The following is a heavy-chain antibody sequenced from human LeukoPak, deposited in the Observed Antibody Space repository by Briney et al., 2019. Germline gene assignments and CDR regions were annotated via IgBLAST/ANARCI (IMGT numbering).Heavy chain of an antibody. CDR2: INPNSGGT. D-gene: IGHD1-7*01. V-gene: IGHV1-2*02. CDR3: ARDLSELRGYFDY. CDR1: GYTFIGYY. Sequence: GASVKVSCKASGYTFIGYYMHCVRQAPGQGLEWMGWINPNSGGTNYAQKFQGRVTMTRDTSISTAYMELSRLRSDDTAVYYCARDLSELRGYFDYWGQGTLVTVSS. J-gene: IGHJ4*02.